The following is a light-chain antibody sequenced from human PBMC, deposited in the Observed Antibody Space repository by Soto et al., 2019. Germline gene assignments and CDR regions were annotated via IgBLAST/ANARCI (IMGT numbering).Light chain of an antibody. V-gene: IGKV2-30*01. Sequence: DVVMTQSPLSLPVTLGQPASISCRSSQSLVYSDGNTYLNWFHQRPGQSPRRLIYKVSNRDSAVPDRFSSSGSGTDFTLKISRVEAEDVGVYYCMQGTYWPRLTFGGGTKVEIK. CDR1: QSLVYSDGNTY. CDR3: MQGTYWPRLT. J-gene: IGKJ4*01. CDR2: KVS.